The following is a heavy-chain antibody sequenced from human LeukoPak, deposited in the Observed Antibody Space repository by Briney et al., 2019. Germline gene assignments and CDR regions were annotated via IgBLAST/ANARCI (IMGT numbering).Heavy chain of an antibody. CDR1: GASINTYY. CDR3: ARALRHLDS. D-gene: IGHD5-12*01. CDR2: IYNDIT. Sequence: SETLSLTYTVCGASINTYYWTRIRQAPGKGLEFIAYIYNDITNYNPSLKSRATISIVAIKNQVSLRLSSETAADTDVYYCARALRHLDSWGQGILVTVSS. J-gene: IGHJ4*02. V-gene: IGHV4-4*09.